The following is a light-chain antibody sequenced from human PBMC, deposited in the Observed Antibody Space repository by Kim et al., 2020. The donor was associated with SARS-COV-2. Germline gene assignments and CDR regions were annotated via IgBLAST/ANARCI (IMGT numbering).Light chain of an antibody. V-gene: IGLV3-1*01. CDR1: GLGDKY. J-gene: IGLJ1*01. CDR2: QDS. Sequence: VSPGQTATITCSGDGLGDKYVCWFQQKPGQSPVMVIYQDSQRPSGIPERFSGSNSGNTATLTIRGTQAIDEADYYCQAWDSNTGVFGSGTMLTVL. CDR3: QAWDSNTGV.